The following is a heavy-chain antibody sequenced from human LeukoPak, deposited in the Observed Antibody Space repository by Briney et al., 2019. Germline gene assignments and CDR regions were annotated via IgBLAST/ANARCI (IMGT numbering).Heavy chain of an antibody. V-gene: IGHV4-34*01. CDR1: GGSFSGYY. CDR3: ASAWYSSGWFHSY. D-gene: IGHD6-19*01. CDR2: INHSGST. J-gene: IGHJ4*02. Sequence: PSETLSLTCAVYGGSFSGYYWSWIRQPPGKGLEWIGEINHSGSTNYNPSLKSRVTISVDTSKNQFSLRLSSVTAADTALYYCASAWYSSGWFHSYWGQGTLVTVSS.